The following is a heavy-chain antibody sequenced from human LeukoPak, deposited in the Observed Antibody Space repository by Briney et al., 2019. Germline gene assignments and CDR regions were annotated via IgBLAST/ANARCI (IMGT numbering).Heavy chain of an antibody. D-gene: IGHD3-10*01. CDR3: ARDLYYGSGSSEYY. CDR2: INPNSGGT. Sequence: ASVKVSCKASGYTFTGYYMHWVRQAPGQGLEWMGWINPNSGGTNYAQKFQGWVTMTRDTSISTAYMELSRLRSDDTAVYYCARDLYYGSGSSEYYWGQGTLVTVSS. V-gene: IGHV1-2*04. CDR1: GYTFTGYY. J-gene: IGHJ4*02.